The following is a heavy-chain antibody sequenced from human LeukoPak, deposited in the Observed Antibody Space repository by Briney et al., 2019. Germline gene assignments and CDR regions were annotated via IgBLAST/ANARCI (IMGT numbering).Heavy chain of an antibody. D-gene: IGHD3-10*01. CDR2: IHYMGST. Sequence: KPSETLSLTCTVSGGSINSYYWSWSRQPPGKGLQWIGRIHYMGSTNYNPSLKSRVILSVDPSKTQFSLKLSSVTAADTAVYYCARTTMVRGPYYMHVWGKGHTVTISS. CDR1: GGSINSYY. CDR3: ARTTMVRGPYYMHV. V-gene: IGHV4-59*01. J-gene: IGHJ6*03.